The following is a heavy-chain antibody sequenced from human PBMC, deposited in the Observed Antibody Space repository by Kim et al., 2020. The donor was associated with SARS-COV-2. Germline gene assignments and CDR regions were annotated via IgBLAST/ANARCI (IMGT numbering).Heavy chain of an antibody. CDR1: GGSISSSSYY. Sequence: SETLSLTCTVSGGSISSSSYYWGWIRQPPGKGLEWIGSIYYSGSTYYNPSLKSRVTISVDTSKNQFSLKLSSVTAADTAVYYCASQLYMVRGDYWGQGTLVTVSS. CDR2: IYYSGST. J-gene: IGHJ4*02. CDR3: ASQLYMVRGDY. D-gene: IGHD3-10*01. V-gene: IGHV4-39*01.